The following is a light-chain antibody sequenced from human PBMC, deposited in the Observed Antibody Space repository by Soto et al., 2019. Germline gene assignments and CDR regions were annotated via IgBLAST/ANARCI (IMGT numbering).Light chain of an antibody. Sequence: GDRVTITCQASQTISTWMDWYQQKPGKAPKLLVYDASTLQSGFASRFSGSGSGTEFTLIISGLQPDDSATYYCQQYTNTNNPWMFGQGTKVDIK. CDR3: QQYTNTNNPWM. V-gene: IGKV1-5*01. CDR1: QTISTW. CDR2: DAS. J-gene: IGKJ1*01.